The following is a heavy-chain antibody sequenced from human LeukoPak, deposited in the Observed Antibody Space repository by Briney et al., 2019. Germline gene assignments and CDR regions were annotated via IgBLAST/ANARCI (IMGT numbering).Heavy chain of an antibody. J-gene: IGHJ6*03. V-gene: IGHV4-61*02. CDR3: ARVGYGDYVLYYYYMDV. CDR2: IYTSGST. Sequence: SETLSLTCTVSGGSISSGSYYWSWIRQPAGKGLEWIGRIYTSGSTNYNPSLKSRVTISVDTSKNQFSLKLSFVTAADTAVYYCARVGYGDYVLYYYYMDVWGKGTTVTVSS. CDR1: GGSISSGSYY. D-gene: IGHD4-17*01.